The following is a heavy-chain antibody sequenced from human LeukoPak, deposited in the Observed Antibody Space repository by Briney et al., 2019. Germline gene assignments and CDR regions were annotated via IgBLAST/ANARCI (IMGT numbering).Heavy chain of an antibody. CDR1: GFPFSSYW. J-gene: IGHJ4*02. CDR3: TRVGYIDEGIDY. V-gene: IGHV3-7*04. CDR2: IKQDGSKK. Sequence: GGSLRLSCVASGFPFSSYWMTWVRQAPGKGLEWVANIKQDGSKKSYVDPVKGRFTISRDNAKNSLYLQMNSLRAEDTAIYYRTRVGYIDEGIDYWGQGTLVTVSS. D-gene: IGHD5-24*01.